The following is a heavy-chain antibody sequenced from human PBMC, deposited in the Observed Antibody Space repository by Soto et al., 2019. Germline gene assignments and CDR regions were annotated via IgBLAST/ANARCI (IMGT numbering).Heavy chain of an antibody. J-gene: IGHJ4*02. V-gene: IGHV2-5*01. CDR2: IYWNDDK. D-gene: IGHD5-18*01. CDR3: VNSPDSSHSDK. CDR1: GFSLSTFGMG. Sequence: SGPTLVNPTQTLTLTCTFSGFSLSTFGMGVGWIRQPPGKAMEWLALIYWNDDKRYSPSLKSRLTITKDTSKNLVVLKMTNMDPVDTATYYCVNSPDSSHSDKWGQGTLVTVSS.